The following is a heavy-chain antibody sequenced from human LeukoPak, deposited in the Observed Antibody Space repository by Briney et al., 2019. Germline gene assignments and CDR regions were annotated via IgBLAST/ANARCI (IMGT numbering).Heavy chain of an antibody. V-gene: IGHV3-7*01. D-gene: IGHD3-16*01. CDR2: INQDGGTR. Sequence: HPRGSLRLSCAASGFTFSNTWMAWVRQAPGKGLDWVANINQDGGTRQYADSVRGRFTISRDNAKNSLYLEMNSLRAEDTGLYHCARDMKGNLDYWGQGTLVTVSS. J-gene: IGHJ4*02. CDR3: ARDMKGNLDY. CDR1: GFTFSNTW.